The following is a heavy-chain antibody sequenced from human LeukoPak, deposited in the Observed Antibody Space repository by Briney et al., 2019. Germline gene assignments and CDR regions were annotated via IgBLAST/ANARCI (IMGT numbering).Heavy chain of an antibody. Sequence: GGSLRLSCAASGFTFSSYVMNWVRQAPGRGLEWVSAISGSGGSTYSADTVKGRFTISRDNSKNTLFLQMNSLRAEDTAVYYCAKDTAHLGTSTCDYWGQGTLVTVSS. V-gene: IGHV3-23*01. D-gene: IGHD1-26*01. J-gene: IGHJ4*02. CDR3: AKDTAHLGTSTCDY. CDR2: ISGSGGST. CDR1: GFTFSSYV.